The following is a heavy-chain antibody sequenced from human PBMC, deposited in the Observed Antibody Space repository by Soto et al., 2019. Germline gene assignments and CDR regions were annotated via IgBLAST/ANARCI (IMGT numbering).Heavy chain of an antibody. V-gene: IGHV4-31*03. CDR1: GGSISSGGYY. D-gene: IGHD1-26*01. Sequence: QVQLQESGPGLVKPSQTLSLTCTVSGGSISSGGYYWSWIRQHPGKGLEWIGYIYYSGSTYYNPSLKSRVTISVHTSKNQFPLKLSSVTAADTAVYYCATQVWGDYFDYWGQGTLVTVSS. J-gene: IGHJ4*02. CDR3: ATQVWGDYFDY. CDR2: IYYSGST.